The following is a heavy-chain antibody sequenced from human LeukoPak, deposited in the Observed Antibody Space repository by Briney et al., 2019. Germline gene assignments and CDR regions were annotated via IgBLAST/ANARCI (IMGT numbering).Heavy chain of an antibody. D-gene: IGHD6-19*01. V-gene: IGHV1-8*03. CDR2: MNPNSGNT. CDR3: ARGPYSSGWYDYYYYYYMDV. Sequence: ASVKVSCKASGYTFTSYDINWVRQATGQGLEWMGWMNPNSGNTGYAQKFQGRVTITRNTSISTAYMELSSLRSEDTAVYYCARGPYSSGWYDYYYYYYMDVWGKGTTVTVSS. CDR1: GYTFTSYD. J-gene: IGHJ6*03.